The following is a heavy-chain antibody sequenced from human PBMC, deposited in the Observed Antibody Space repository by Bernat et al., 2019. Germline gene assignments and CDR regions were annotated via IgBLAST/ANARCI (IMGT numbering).Heavy chain of an antibody. Sequence: QITLKESGPTLVKPTQTLTLTCTFSAFSFSTSVVGVHWIRQPPGKALEWLALIYWDGDEEYSPSLRRRLTITRDTSKNQVVLTLTDVELADTGTYFCAHSSGWRVDVWGQGTPVTVSS. CDR3: AHSSGWRVDV. V-gene: IGHV2-5*02. CDR1: AFSFSTSVVG. CDR2: IYWDGDE. D-gene: IGHD6-19*01. J-gene: IGHJ4*02.